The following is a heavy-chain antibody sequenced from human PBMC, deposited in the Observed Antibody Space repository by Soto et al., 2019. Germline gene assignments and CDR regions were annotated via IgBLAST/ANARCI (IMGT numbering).Heavy chain of an antibody. V-gene: IGHV1-69*12. J-gene: IGHJ5*02. CDR1: GGTFSSYA. Sequence: QVQLVQSGAEVKKPGSSVKVSCKASGGTFSSYAISWVRQAPGQGLEWMGGIIPIFGTANYAQKFQGRVTITADESTSTAYRELSSLRSEDTAVYYCARVEIEDGDYGGFKGSCWFDPWGQGTLVTVSS. CDR2: IIPIFGTA. CDR3: ARVEIEDGDYGGFKGSCWFDP. D-gene: IGHD4-17*01.